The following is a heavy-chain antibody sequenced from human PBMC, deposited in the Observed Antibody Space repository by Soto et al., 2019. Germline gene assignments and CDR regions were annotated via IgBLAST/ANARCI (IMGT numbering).Heavy chain of an antibody. V-gene: IGHV4-34*01. CDR3: ARGGIVVVPAARWFDP. D-gene: IGHD2-2*01. CDR2: INHSGST. CDR1: GGSFSGYY. J-gene: IGHJ5*02. Sequence: PSETLSLTCAVYGGSFSGYYWSWIRQPPGKGLEWIGEINHSGSTNYNPSLKSRVTISVDTSKNQFSLKLSSVTAADTAVYYCARGGIVVVPAARWFDPWGQGTLVTVSS.